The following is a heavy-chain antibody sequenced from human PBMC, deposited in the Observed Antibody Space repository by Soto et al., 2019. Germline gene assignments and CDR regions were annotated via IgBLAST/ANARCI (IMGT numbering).Heavy chain of an antibody. D-gene: IGHD2-21*02. J-gene: IGHJ4*02. CDR1: GGSISSGGYY. Sequence: TLSLTCTVSGGSISSGGYYWSWFRQHPGKGLEWIGYIYYSGSTYYNPSLKSRVTISVDTSKNQFSLKLSSVTAADTAVYYCARVDGVVTHDYWAQGTLVTVSS. V-gene: IGHV4-31*03. CDR2: IYYSGST. CDR3: ARVDGVVTHDY.